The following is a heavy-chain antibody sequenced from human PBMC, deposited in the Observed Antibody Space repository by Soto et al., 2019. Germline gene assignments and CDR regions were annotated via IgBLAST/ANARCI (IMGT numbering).Heavy chain of an antibody. CDR1: GGSISSRSYY. V-gene: IGHV4-39*06. D-gene: IGHD2-8*01. CDR3: AKFPPNGPPDS. Sequence: SETLSLTCTVSGGSISSRSYYWGWVRQSPGMGLAWIGSIYYSGSTYYNPSFQGQVLISADKSTSTAHLQWSSLKASDTAMYYCAKFPPNGPPDSWGLGTLVTVSS. J-gene: IGHJ5*01. CDR2: IYYSGST.